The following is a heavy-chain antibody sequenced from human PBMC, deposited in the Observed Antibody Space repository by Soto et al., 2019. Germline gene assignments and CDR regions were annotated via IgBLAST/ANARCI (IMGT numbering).Heavy chain of an antibody. Sequence: GGSLRLSCAASGFTFSTYAMSWVRQAPGKGLEWVSALSGSGGSTNYADSVKGRFTISRDNSKNTLYLQMNSLRAEDTAVYYCANTTGLRPYYYCVTDVWGQGTTVTVSS. D-gene: IGHD3-10*01. CDR2: LSGSGGST. J-gene: IGHJ6*02. V-gene: IGHV3-23*01. CDR1: GFTFSTYA. CDR3: ANTTGLRPYYYCVTDV.